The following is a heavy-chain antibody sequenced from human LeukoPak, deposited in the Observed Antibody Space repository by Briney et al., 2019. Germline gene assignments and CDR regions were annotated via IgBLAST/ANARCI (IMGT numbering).Heavy chain of an antibody. CDR3: AGAPMITFGGVIVEVAFDI. J-gene: IGHJ3*02. Sequence: GGSLRLSCAASGFTFSSYAMSWVRQAPGKGLEWVSAITGSGGSTYYADSVKGRFTISRGNSKSTLYLRMNSLRAEDTAVYYCAGAPMITFGGVIVEVAFDIWGQGTMVTVSS. V-gene: IGHV3-23*01. D-gene: IGHD3-16*02. CDR2: ITGSGGST. CDR1: GFTFSSYA.